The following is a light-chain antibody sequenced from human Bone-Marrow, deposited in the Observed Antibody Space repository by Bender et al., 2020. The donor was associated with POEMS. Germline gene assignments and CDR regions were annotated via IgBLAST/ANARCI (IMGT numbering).Light chain of an antibody. Sequence: QSALTQPASVSGSPGQLITISCTGTSSDIGGYNYVSWYQQHPGKAPKLMLYEVTKRPSGVPDRFSGSKSGNTASLTVSGLQAEDEADYYCSSYTGSNIVFGTGTKVTVL. J-gene: IGLJ1*01. V-gene: IGLV2-8*01. CDR2: EVT. CDR1: SSDIGGYNY. CDR3: SSYTGSNIV.